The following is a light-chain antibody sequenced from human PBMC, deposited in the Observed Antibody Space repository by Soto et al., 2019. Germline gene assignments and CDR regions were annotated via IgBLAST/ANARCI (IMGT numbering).Light chain of an antibody. CDR3: QQYTSYSRA. V-gene: IGKV1-17*01. CDR2: AAS. Sequence: IQMTQSPSSLSASVGDRVTITCRASQGIRNDLGWYQQKPGKAPKLLIYAASSLQSGVPSRFSGSGSGTDFTLTISGLQPDDFTTYYCQQYTSYSRAFGQGTKVDIK. J-gene: IGKJ1*01. CDR1: QGIRND.